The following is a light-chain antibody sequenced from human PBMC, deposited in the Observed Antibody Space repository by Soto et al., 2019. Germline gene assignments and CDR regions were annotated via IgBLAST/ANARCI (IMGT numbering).Light chain of an antibody. CDR3: SAYRRGIIV. V-gene: IGLV2-14*01. J-gene: IGLJ2*01. CDR2: EID. Sequence: QSALTQPASVSGSPGQSITISCTGTSSDVGGYNFVSWYQHHPGKAPKLMIYEIDNRPSGVSDRFSGSKSGNTASLTISGLQAEDEAAYYCSAYRRGIIVFGGGTKLTVL. CDR1: SSDVGGYNF.